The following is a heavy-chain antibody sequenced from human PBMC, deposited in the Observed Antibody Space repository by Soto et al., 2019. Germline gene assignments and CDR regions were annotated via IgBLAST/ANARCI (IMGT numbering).Heavy chain of an antibody. CDR3: ARVYGDYLDY. CDR2: IYYSGST. J-gene: IGHJ4*02. V-gene: IGHV4-59*01. D-gene: IGHD4-17*01. CDR1: GGSISSYY. Sequence: QVQLQESGPGLVKPSETLSLTCTVSGGSISSYYWRCIRQPPGKGLEWIGYIYYSGSTNYNPSLKSRVTVSVDTSKEQFAVKVSSVSAGDAAVYYCARVYGDYLDYWGQGTLVSVSS.